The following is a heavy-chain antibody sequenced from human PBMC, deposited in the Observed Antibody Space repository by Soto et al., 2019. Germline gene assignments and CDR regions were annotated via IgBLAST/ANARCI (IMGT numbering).Heavy chain of an antibody. CDR2: INPDSGGT. CDR3: ARVLRVSWASLGFDY. J-gene: IGHJ4*02. V-gene: IGHV1-2*02. Sequence: QVQLVQSGAEVKKPGASVKVSCKASGYTFTGHHMHWVRQAPGQGLEWMGWINPDSGGTNYAQKFQGRVTMTRDTSITTAYMELSRLRSDDTAVYYCARVLRVSWASLGFDYWGQGTLVTVSS. CDR1: GYTFTGHH. D-gene: IGHD3-10*01.